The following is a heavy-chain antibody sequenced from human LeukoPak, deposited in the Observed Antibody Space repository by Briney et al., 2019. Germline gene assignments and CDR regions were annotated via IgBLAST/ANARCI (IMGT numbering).Heavy chain of an antibody. D-gene: IGHD3-10*01. CDR3: TRDRGSGSYWHYYYYGADV. Sequence: KTSETLSLTCTVSGGSISSSSYSWGWIRQPPGKGLEWIGYIYSHGGTKYNPSLKSRVTISLDTSKNQVSLKLTSVTAADTAVYYCTRDRGSGSYWHYYYYGADVWGQGTTVSVSS. CDR1: GGSISSSSYS. J-gene: IGHJ6*02. CDR2: IYSHGGT. V-gene: IGHV4-61*01.